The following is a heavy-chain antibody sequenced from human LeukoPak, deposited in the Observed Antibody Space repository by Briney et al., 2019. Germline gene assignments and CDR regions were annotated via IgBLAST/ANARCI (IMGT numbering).Heavy chain of an antibody. CDR2: TYYSVST. D-gene: IGHD1-26*01. CDR1: GGSISSGEYY. Sequence: SQTLSLTCAVSGGSISSGEYYWSWIRQPPGKGLEWIGYTYYSVSTYYNPSLKSRLTISVDTSNSQFSLRLTSVTAADTAVYYCARDKVGATNWLDPWGQGTVFTVSS. J-gene: IGHJ5*02. CDR3: ARDKVGATNWLDP. V-gene: IGHV4-30-4*01.